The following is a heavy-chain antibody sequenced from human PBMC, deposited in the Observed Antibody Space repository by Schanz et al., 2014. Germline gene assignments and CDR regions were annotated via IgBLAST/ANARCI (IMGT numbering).Heavy chain of an antibody. J-gene: IGHJ6*02. CDR3: AREEGWGIAAAGPKHYYYDMDV. D-gene: IGHD6-13*01. V-gene: IGHV3-21*01. CDR1: GFTFSSYS. Sequence: EVQLVESGGGLVKPGGSLRLSCAASGFTFSSYSMNWVRQAPGKGLEWVSSISSSSSYIYYADSVKGRFTISRDNAKNSLYLQMNSLRAEDTAVYYCAREEGWGIAAAGPKHYYYDMDVWGQGTTVTVSS. CDR2: ISSSSSYI.